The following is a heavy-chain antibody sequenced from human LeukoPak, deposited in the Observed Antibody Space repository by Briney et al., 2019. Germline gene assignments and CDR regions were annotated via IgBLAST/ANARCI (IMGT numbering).Heavy chain of an antibody. Sequence: PGGSLRLSCAASGFTFSSDAMHWVRQAPGKGLEWVAVISYDGSNNYYADSVKGRLTISRDNSKNTLYLQMNSLRAEDTAVYYCVRGLFYVAHVDYWGQGTLVTVSS. CDR1: GFTFSSDA. CDR3: VRGLFYVAHVDY. V-gene: IGHV3-30-3*01. D-gene: IGHD2-15*01. J-gene: IGHJ4*02. CDR2: ISYDGSNN.